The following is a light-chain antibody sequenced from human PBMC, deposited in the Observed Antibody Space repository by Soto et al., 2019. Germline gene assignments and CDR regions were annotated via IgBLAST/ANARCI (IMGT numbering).Light chain of an antibody. CDR1: TGPVSRGHF. CDR3: LLSYTSGRV. J-gene: IGLJ3*02. Sequence: QAVVTQEPSLTVSPGGTVTLTCGSSTGPVSRGHFPYWFLQKPGQAPTTLIFDTNNTHSRTPARFSGSLLGGKAALTLSGAQPEDEAEYYCLLSYTSGRVFGGGTKLTVL. CDR2: DTN. V-gene: IGLV7-46*01.